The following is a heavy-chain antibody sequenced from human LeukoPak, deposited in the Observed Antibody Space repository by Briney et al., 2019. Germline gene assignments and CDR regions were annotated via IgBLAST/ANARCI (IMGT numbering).Heavy chain of an antibody. D-gene: IGHD2-15*01. J-gene: IGHJ4*02. CDR2: IYYSGST. CDR3: ARETHCSGGSCSWDY. Sequence: PSETLSLTCTVSGGSISSSSYYWGWIRQPPGKGLEWIGSIYYSGSTYYNPSLKSRVTISVDTSKNQFSLKLSSVTAADTAVYYCARETHCSGGSCSWDYWGQGTLVTVSS. V-gene: IGHV4-39*07. CDR1: GGSISSSSYY.